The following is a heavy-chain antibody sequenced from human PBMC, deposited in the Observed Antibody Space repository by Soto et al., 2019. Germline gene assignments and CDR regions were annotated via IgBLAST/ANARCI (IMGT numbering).Heavy chain of an antibody. CDR3: AKAVEMGTIYGIDY. J-gene: IGHJ4*02. D-gene: IGHD1-1*01. Sequence: QVQLVESGGGVVQPGRSLRLSCVASGFTFSYVMHWVRQAPGKGLGWVAVISYDGNTKYYADSVKGRFTISRDNSKNTLYLQMNSLRAEDTAVYYCAKAVEMGTIYGIDYWGQGALVTVSS. CDR1: GFTFSYV. V-gene: IGHV3-30*18. CDR2: ISYDGNTK.